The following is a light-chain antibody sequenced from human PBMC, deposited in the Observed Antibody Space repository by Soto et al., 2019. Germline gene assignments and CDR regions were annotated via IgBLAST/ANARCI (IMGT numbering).Light chain of an antibody. Sequence: EIVLTQSPGTLSLSPGERATLSCRASQSVSSSYLAWYQQKPGQAPRLLIYGASSRATDIPDRFSGSGSGTDFTLTISRLEPEDFAVYYGQQYGSSPLTFGGGTKVEIK. V-gene: IGKV3-20*01. CDR3: QQYGSSPLT. J-gene: IGKJ4*01. CDR2: GAS. CDR1: QSVSSSY.